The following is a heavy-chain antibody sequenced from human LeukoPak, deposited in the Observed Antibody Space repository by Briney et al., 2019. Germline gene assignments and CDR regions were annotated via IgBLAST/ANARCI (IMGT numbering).Heavy chain of an antibody. V-gene: IGHV3-23*01. J-gene: IGHJ4*02. CDR1: VFIFTHYA. CDR3: AKERVTDSCGYTNEHYFDY. CDR2: FCCTGWYI. Sequence: PGVSLRLSCVSSVFIFTHYAMSWVRGATGKGLECVSSFCCTGWYIYYPLSVQGLFTVSRENSKSTLYLQMNSLMAEDTAVYYCAKERVTDSCGYTNEHYFDYWGQGTLVTASS. D-gene: IGHD3-22*01.